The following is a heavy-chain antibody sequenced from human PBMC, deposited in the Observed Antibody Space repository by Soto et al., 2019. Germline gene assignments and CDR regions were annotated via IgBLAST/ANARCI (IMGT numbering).Heavy chain of an antibody. CDR3: ASGEAYGDIVVVVAAPDYGMDV. Sequence: SVKVSCKASGGTFSSYAISWVRQAPGQGLEWMGGIIPIFGTANYAQKFQGRVTIAADESTSTAYMELSSLRSEDTAVYYCASGEAYGDIVVVVAAPDYGMDVWGQGRTVTVSS. CDR1: GGTFSSYA. CDR2: IIPIFGTA. D-gene: IGHD2-15*01. V-gene: IGHV1-69*13. J-gene: IGHJ6*02.